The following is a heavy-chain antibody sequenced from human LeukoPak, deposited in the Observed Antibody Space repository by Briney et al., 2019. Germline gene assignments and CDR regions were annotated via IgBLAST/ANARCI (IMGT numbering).Heavy chain of an antibody. V-gene: IGHV3-7*01. CDR2: IKQDGSEK. J-gene: IGHJ4*02. CDR1: GFTFSSYW. D-gene: IGHD2-15*01. Sequence: GGSLRLSCAASGFTFSSYWMSWVRQAPGKGLEWVVNIKQDGSEKYYVDSVKGRFTISRDNAKNSLYLQMNSLRAEDTAVYYCARDPSLGYCSGGSCAEFDYWGQGTLVTVSS. CDR3: ARDPSLGYCSGGSCAEFDY.